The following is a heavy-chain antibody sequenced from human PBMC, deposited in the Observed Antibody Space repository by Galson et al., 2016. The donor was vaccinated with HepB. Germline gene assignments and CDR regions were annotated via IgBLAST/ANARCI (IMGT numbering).Heavy chain of an antibody. D-gene: IGHD3-22*01. CDR1: GSTLTELS. Sequence: SVKVSCKVSGSTLTELSIHWVRQPPGKGLEWMGGFDPDESETIYAPNFQGRVTMTEDTSTDTAYLELSSLRAEDTAVYYCATDRVAYYDDGGYYSLLDHWGQGTLVTVSS. V-gene: IGHV1-24*01. CDR2: FDPDESET. J-gene: IGHJ4*02. CDR3: ATDRVAYYDDGGYYSLLDH.